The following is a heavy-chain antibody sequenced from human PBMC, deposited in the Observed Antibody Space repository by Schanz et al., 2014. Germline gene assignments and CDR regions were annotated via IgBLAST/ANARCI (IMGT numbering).Heavy chain of an antibody. J-gene: IGHJ5*02. D-gene: IGHD3-10*01. V-gene: IGHV3-7*04. CDR2: IKQDESEK. CDR1: GFSFSTYW. Sequence: EVLLLESGGGLVQPGGSLRLSCAASGFSFSTYWMSWVRQAPGKGLEWVANIKQDESEKYYVDSVKGRFTISRDNAKNSLFLHMNSLRAEDTAVYYCVRDILHRVYDSGSPWGQGTLVTGSS. CDR3: VRDILHRVYDSGSP.